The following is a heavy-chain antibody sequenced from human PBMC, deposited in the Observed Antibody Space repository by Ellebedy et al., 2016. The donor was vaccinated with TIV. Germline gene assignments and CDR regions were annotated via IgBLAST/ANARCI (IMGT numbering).Heavy chain of an antibody. CDR2: ISSSGVSS. CDR3: AKLDSSGYYYGRLDY. V-gene: IGHV3-23*01. J-gene: IGHJ4*02. D-gene: IGHD3-22*01. Sequence: GGSLRLSCAASGFTFRNFAMTWVRQAPGKGLEWVSSISSSGVSSYYADSVRGWVTISRDNSKSTLYLQMDSLRADDSAEYYCAKLDSSGYYYGRLDYWGQGTLVTVSS. CDR1: GFTFRNFA.